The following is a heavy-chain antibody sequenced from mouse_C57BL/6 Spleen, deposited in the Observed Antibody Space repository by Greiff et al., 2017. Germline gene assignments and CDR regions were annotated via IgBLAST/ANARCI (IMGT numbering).Heavy chain of an antibody. CDR3: ARRATFYDGYPYWYFDV. V-gene: IGHV8-12*01. D-gene: IGHD2-3*01. J-gene: IGHJ1*03. CDR1: GFSLSTSGMG. CDR2: IYWDDDK. Sequence: QVQLKESGPGILQSSQTLSLTCSFSGFSLSTSGMGVSWIRQPSGKGLEWLAHIYWDDDKRYNPSLKSRLTISKDTSRNQVFLKITSVDTADTATYYCARRATFYDGYPYWYFDVWGTGTTVTVSS.